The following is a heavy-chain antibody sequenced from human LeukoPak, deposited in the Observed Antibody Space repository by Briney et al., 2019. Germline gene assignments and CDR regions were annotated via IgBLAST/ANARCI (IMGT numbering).Heavy chain of an antibody. Sequence: GGSLRLSCAASGFTFNNYWMSWVRQAPREGLEWVANIKQDGSQTYYVDSLKGRFTISRDNAKNSVFLQMNSLRAEDTAIYYCARIGYSSSSLDYWGQGTLVTVSS. CDR1: GFTFNNYW. V-gene: IGHV3-7*01. CDR2: IKQDGSQT. CDR3: ARIGYSSSSLDY. D-gene: IGHD6-6*01. J-gene: IGHJ4*02.